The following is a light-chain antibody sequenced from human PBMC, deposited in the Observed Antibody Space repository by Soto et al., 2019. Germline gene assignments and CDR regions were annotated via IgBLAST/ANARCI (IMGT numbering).Light chain of an antibody. J-gene: IGKJ1*01. CDR1: QSISSW. CDR2: DAS. CDR3: QQYNSYSST. V-gene: IGKV1-5*01. Sequence: DIHMTQSPSTLSASVGDRVTITCRASQSISSWLAWYKQKPGKAPKLLIYDASILESGDPSRFSGVGSGTGFTLTVSSQQPDDFATYYCQQYNSYSSTFGQGTKVEIK.